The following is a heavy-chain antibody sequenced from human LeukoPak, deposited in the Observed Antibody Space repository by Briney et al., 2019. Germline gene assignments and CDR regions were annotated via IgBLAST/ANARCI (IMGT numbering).Heavy chain of an antibody. CDR3: ARERHTFDP. D-gene: IGHD6-25*01. Sequence: GRSLRLSCAASGFTFGDYSMSWVSQVPGKVLDWVSCITSSSRYIHYADSVKGRLTLSRDDARSSLYLQRNSLRVEDTAVYYCARERHTFDPWGQGTLVTVSS. CDR1: GFTFGDYS. V-gene: IGHV3-21*06. J-gene: IGHJ5*02. CDR2: ITSSSRYI.